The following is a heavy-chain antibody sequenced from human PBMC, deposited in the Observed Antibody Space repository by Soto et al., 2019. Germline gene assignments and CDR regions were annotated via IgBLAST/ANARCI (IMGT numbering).Heavy chain of an antibody. Sequence: QLQLQESGSGLVKPSQTLSLTCAVSGGSISSGGYSWSWIRQPPGKGLEWIGYIYHSGSTYYNPSPXSXXTIAVDMSKNQFSLKLSSVTAADTAVYYCARVPGPWGQGTLVTVSS. V-gene: IGHV4-30-2*01. CDR3: ARVPGP. CDR1: GGSISSGGYS. CDR2: IYHSGST. J-gene: IGHJ5*02.